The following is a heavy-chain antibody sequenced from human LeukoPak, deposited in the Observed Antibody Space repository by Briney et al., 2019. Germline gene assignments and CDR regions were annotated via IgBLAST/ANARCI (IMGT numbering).Heavy chain of an antibody. CDR1: GYTFTSYA. V-gene: IGHV1-3*01. CDR2: INAGNGNT. D-gene: IGHD6-19*01. J-gene: IGHJ4*02. Sequence: GASVKVSCKASGYTFTSYAMHWVRQAPGQRLEWMGWINAGNGNTKYSQKFQGRVTITRDTSASTAYMELSSLRSEDTAVYYCARAPYSSGWSDYFDYWGQGTLVTVS. CDR3: ARAPYSSGWSDYFDY.